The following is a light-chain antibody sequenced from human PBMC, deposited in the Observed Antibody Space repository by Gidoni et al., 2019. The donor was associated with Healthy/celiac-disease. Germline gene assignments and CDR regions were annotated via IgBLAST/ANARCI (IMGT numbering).Light chain of an antibody. V-gene: IGKV2-30*01. CDR2: KVS. CDR3: MQGTHWPWT. J-gene: IGKJ1*01. CDR1: QSLLYSDGNTY. Sequence: DVVMTQSPLSLPVTLGQPASISCRSSQSLLYSDGNTYLNWFQQRPGQSPRRLIYKVSNRDSGVPDRFSGSGSGTDFTLKISRVEAEDVGVYDCMQGTHWPWTFGQGTKVEIK.